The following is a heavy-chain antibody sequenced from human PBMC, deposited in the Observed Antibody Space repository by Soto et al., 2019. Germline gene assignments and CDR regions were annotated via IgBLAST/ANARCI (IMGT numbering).Heavy chain of an antibody. J-gene: IGHJ4*02. CDR3: ARDEGY. Sequence: QVQLVESGGGVVQPGRSLRLSCAASGFTFSSYGMHWVRQAPGKGLERVAVIWYDGSNKYYADSVKGRFSISRDNSKNTLYLQMNSLRAVDTAVYYCARDEGYWGQGTLVTVSS. CDR2: IWYDGSNK. CDR1: GFTFSSYG. V-gene: IGHV3-33*01.